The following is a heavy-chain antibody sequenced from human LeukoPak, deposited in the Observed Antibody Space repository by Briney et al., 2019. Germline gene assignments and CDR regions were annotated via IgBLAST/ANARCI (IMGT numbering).Heavy chain of an antibody. V-gene: IGHV4-59*01. CDR3: ARGALPEAGTLFDY. CDR1: GGSISSYF. CDR2: IYYSGST. D-gene: IGHD6-19*01. Sequence: SETLSLTCSVSGGSISSYFWSWIRQPPGKGLEWIGYIYYSGSTNYNPSLKSRVTISVDTSKNQLSLKLSSVTAADTAVYYCARGALPEAGTLFDYWGQGTLVTVSS. J-gene: IGHJ4*02.